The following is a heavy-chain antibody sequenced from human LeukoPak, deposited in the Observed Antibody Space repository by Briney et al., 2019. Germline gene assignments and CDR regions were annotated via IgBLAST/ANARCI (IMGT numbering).Heavy chain of an antibody. CDR3: ARDGITMVRGVIMDGAPFDY. V-gene: IGHV1-69*04. CDR1: GGTFSSYA. J-gene: IGHJ4*02. Sequence: SVKVSCKASGGTFSSYAISWVRQAPGQGLEWMGRIIPILGIANYAQKFQGRVTITADKSTSTAYMELSSLRSEDTAVYYCARDGITMVRGVIMDGAPFDYWGQGTLVTVSS. D-gene: IGHD3-10*01. CDR2: IIPILGIA.